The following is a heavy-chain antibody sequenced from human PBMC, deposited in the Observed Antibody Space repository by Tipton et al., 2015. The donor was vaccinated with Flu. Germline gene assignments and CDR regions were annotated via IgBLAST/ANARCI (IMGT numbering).Heavy chain of an antibody. V-gene: IGHV5-51*01. CDR2: IYPGDSDT. D-gene: IGHD5-18*01. Sequence: QLVQSGAEVKKPGESLKISCKGSGYSFTSYWIGWVRQMPGKGLEWMGIIYPGDSDTRYSPSFQGQVTISADKSISTAYLQWSSLKASDTAMYYWARLDTAMGQTLGGWFDPWGQGTLVTVSS. CDR1: GYSFTSYW. J-gene: IGHJ5*02. CDR3: ARLDTAMGQTLGGWFDP.